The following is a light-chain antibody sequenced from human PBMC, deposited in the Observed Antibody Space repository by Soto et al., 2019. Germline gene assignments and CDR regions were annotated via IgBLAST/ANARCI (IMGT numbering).Light chain of an antibody. CDR2: KAS. CDR1: QSINNW. J-gene: IGKJ1*01. Sequence: DIQMTQSPSTLSASVGDRVTITCRASQSINNWLAWYQQKPGKAPKLFIFKASTLESGVPSRFSGSGSGTEFNLSISTLQPDDFATYFCQQYESFPRTFGQGTKVEIK. CDR3: QQYESFPRT. V-gene: IGKV1-5*03.